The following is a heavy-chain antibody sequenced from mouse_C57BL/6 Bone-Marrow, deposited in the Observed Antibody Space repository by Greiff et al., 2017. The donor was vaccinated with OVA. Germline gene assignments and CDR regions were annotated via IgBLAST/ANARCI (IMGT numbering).Heavy chain of an antibody. CDR3: ARWRWLLRLYWYFDV. J-gene: IGHJ1*03. V-gene: IGHV1-81*01. CDR1: GYTFTSYG. Sequence: VQLQQSGAELARPGASVKLSCKASGYTFTSYGISWVKQRTGQGLEWIGEIYPRSGNTYYNEKFKGKATLTADKSSSTAYMELRSLTSEDSAVYFCARWRWLLRLYWYFDVWGTGTTVTVSS. CDR2: IYPRSGNT. D-gene: IGHD2-3*01.